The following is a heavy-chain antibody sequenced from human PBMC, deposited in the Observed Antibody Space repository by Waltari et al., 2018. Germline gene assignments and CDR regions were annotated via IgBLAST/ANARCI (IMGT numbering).Heavy chain of an antibody. D-gene: IGHD3-9*01. V-gene: IGHV4-61*09. CDR2: IFTSGST. CDR1: GGSISSGSVY. CDR3: ARDEARYYDIMTGGGYYGLDV. J-gene: IGHJ6*02. Sequence: LSLTCTVSGGSISSGSVYWTWIRQPAGKGLEWVGHIFTSGSTKYNPSLKSRVSVSLDTSENQFSLRLSSVTAADTAVYYCARDEARYYDIMTGGGYYGLDVWGQGTTVTVSS.